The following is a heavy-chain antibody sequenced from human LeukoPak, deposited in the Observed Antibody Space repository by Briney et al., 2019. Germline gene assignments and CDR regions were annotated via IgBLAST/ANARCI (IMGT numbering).Heavy chain of an antibody. D-gene: IGHD1-1*01. V-gene: IGHV4-4*02. CDR3: ARVNINNWHSCDY. Sequence: SETLSLTCAVSGGSISSNNWWGWVRQPPGKGLEWIGEIYHSGSPNYNPSLKSRVTISVDKSRNHFSLNLISVTAADTAVYYCARVNINNWHSCDYWGQGTLVTVSS. CDR2: IYHSGSP. CDR1: GGSISSNNW. J-gene: IGHJ4*02.